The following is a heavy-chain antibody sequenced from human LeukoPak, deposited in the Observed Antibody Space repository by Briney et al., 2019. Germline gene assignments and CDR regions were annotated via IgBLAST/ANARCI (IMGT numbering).Heavy chain of an antibody. D-gene: IGHD3-10*01. CDR2: ISGSGGST. CDR1: GFTFSSYA. Sequence: GGSLRLACAASGFTFSSYAMSWVRQAPGKGLEWVSAISGSGGSTYYADSVKGRFTISRDNSKNTLYLQMNSLGAEETAVYYCAKDGPYGSGSYNWFDPWGQGTLVTVSS. CDR3: AKDGPYGSGSYNWFDP. V-gene: IGHV3-23*01. J-gene: IGHJ5*02.